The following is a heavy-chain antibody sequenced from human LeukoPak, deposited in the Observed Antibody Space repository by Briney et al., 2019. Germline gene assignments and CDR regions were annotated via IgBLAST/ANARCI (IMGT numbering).Heavy chain of an antibody. Sequence: GGSLRLSCAASGFTFSSYSMNWVRQAPGKGLELVSSISSSSSYIYYADSVKGRFTISRDNAKNSLYLQMNSLRAEDTAVYYCARDSGYCSGGSCYLYYFDYWGQGTLVTVSS. CDR2: ISSSSSYI. V-gene: IGHV3-21*01. CDR1: GFTFSSYS. J-gene: IGHJ4*02. D-gene: IGHD2-15*01. CDR3: ARDSGYCSGGSCYLYYFDY.